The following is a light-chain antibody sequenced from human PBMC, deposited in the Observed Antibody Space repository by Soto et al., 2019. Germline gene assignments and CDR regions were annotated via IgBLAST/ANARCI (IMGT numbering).Light chain of an antibody. CDR2: AAS. V-gene: IGKV1-39*01. J-gene: IGKJ4*01. CDR3: QQTYRTPLT. Sequence: DIQMTQSPSSLSASVGDRLTITCRASQDITTYLNWFQQKPGKAPELLIYAASNLQGAVPSRFSGSGSGTDFTLTISSLQPEDFATYYCQQTYRTPLTFGGGTKV. CDR1: QDITTY.